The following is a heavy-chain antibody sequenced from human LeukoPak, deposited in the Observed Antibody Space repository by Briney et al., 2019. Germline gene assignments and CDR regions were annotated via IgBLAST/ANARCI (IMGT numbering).Heavy chain of an antibody. Sequence: GGSLRLSCAASGFTFSDYYMSWIRQAPGKGLEWVGRNKSKTDGGTTDYAAPVKGRFTISRDDSKNTLYLQMNSLKTEDTAVYYCTTEGSLDIVVVPAAITVGNFDYWGQGTLVTVSS. D-gene: IGHD2-2*03. CDR1: GFTFSDYY. J-gene: IGHJ4*02. V-gene: IGHV3-15*01. CDR3: TTEGSLDIVVVPAAITVGNFDY. CDR2: NKSKTDGGTT.